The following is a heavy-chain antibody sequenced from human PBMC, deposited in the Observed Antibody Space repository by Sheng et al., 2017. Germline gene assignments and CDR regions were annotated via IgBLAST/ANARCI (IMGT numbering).Heavy chain of an antibody. Sequence: QVQLVESGGGVVQPGRSLRLSCAASGFTFSSYAMHWVRQAPGKGLEWVAVISYDGSNKYYANSVKGRFTISRDNSKNTLYLQMNSLRAEDTAVYYCARDGGPSYGGKRWAEYFQHWGQGTLVTGLL. CDR2: ISYDGSNK. J-gene: IGHJ1*01. V-gene: IGHV3-30*04. CDR1: GFTFSSYA. CDR3: ARDGGPSYGGKRWAEYFQH. D-gene: IGHD2-15*01.